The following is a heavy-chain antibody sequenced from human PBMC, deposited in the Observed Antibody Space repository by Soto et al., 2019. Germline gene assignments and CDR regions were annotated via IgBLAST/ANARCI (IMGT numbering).Heavy chain of an antibody. CDR2: IIPIFGTA. D-gene: IGHD2-2*01. J-gene: IGHJ3*02. CDR1: GGTFISYA. V-gene: IGHV1-69*13. CDR3: AGRRYCSSTSCHAFDI. Sequence: SVKVSCKASGGTFISYAISWVRQAPGQGLEWMGGIIPIFGTANYAQKFQGRVTITADESTSTAYMELSSLRSEDTAVYYCAGRRYCSSTSCHAFDIWGQGTMVTVSS.